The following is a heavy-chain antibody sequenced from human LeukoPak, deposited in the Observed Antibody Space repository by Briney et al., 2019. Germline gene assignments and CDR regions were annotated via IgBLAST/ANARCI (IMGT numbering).Heavy chain of an antibody. D-gene: IGHD3-10*01. V-gene: IGHV1-69*06. CDR2: IIPIFGTA. J-gene: IGHJ6*04. Sequence: SVKVSCKASGGTFSSYAISWVRQAPGQGLEWMGGIIPIFGTANYAQKFQGRVTITADKSTSTAYMELSSLGSEDAAVYYCARGFVLSKFPNYYYYYGMDVWGKGTTVTVSS. CDR3: ARGFVLSKFPNYYYYYGMDV. CDR1: GGTFSSYA.